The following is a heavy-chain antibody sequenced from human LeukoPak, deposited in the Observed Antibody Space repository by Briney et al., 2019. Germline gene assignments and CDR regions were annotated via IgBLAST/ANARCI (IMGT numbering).Heavy chain of an antibody. D-gene: IGHD6-19*01. CDR2: VYDIGST. Sequence: PSETLSLTCTVSGGSIGSHYWTWIRQTPGKGLEWIGYVYDIGSTKYNPSLKSRVTISVDTSKNQFSLRLSSVTAADTAVYYCASSPAGYSSGWWKNWGQGTLVTVSS. J-gene: IGHJ4*02. CDR3: ASSPAGYSSGWWKN. CDR1: GGSIGSHY. V-gene: IGHV4-59*11.